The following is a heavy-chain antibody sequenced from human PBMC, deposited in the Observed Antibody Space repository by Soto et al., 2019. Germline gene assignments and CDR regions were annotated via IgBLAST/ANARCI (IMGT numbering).Heavy chain of an antibody. CDR2: INAGNGNT. J-gene: IGHJ6*02. CDR1: GYTFTSYA. CDR3: AGGDGYTYHYYGMDV. D-gene: IGHD5-12*01. V-gene: IGHV1-3*01. Sequence: ASVKVSCKASGYTFTSYATHWVRQAPGQRLEWMGWINAGNGNTKYSQKFQGRVTITRDTSASTAYMELSSLRSEDTAVYYCAGGDGYTYHYYGMDVWGQGTTVTVSS.